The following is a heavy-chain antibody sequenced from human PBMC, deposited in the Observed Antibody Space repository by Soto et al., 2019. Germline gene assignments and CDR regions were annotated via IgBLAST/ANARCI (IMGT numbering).Heavy chain of an antibody. Sequence: SETLSLTCTVSGDSIGGVGYWSWIRQFPGMGLEWIGCISSSGSTYYNPALNNRISLSLDTSQNQFSLKLLSVTAADTAIYYCARSGVTGIVIPSHWFDPWGQGTPVTVSS. CDR3: ARSGVTGIVIPSHWFDP. CDR1: GDSIGGVGY. J-gene: IGHJ5*02. V-gene: IGHV4-31*03. CDR2: ISSSGST. D-gene: IGHD2-21*02.